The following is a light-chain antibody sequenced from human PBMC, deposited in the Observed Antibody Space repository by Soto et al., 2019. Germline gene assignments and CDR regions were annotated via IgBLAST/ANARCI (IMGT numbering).Light chain of an antibody. Sequence: QSALTQPASVSGSPGQSLTISCTGTSSDIGGYNYVSWYQQHPGKAPRHMIYDVTIRPSGISDRFSGSKSGNTASLTISGLQAEDEADYYCSSYTSGRTVVVFGGGTKVTVL. CDR3: SSYTSGRTVVV. CDR1: SSDIGGYNY. V-gene: IGLV2-14*01. J-gene: IGLJ2*01. CDR2: DVT.